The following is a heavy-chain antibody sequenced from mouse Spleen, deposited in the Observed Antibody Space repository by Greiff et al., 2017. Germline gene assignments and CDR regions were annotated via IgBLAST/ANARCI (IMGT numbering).Heavy chain of an antibody. Sequence: EVKVVESGGGLVQPGESLKLSCESNEYEFPSHDMSWVRKTPEKRLEWVAAINSNGGSTYYPDTVKDRFTISRDNAKNTLYLQMSSLRSEDTALYYCARQGSSGYRFAYWGQGTLVTVSA. CDR2: INSNGGST. CDR3: ARQGSSGYRFAY. J-gene: IGHJ3*01. D-gene: IGHD3-1*01. CDR1: EYEFPSHD. V-gene: IGHV5-2*01.